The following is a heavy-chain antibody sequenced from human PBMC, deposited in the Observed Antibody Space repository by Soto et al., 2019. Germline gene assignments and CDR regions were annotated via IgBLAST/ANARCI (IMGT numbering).Heavy chain of an antibody. CDR2: IYYSGST. CDR3: ARTPNYYDSSGYYSFDY. CDR1: GGSISSGGYY. J-gene: IGHJ4*02. V-gene: IGHV4-31*03. D-gene: IGHD3-22*01. Sequence: SETLSLTCTVSGGSISSGGYYWSWIRQHPGKGLEWIGYIYYSGSTYYNPYLKSRVTISVDTSKNQFSLKLSSVTAADTAVYYCARTPNYYDSSGYYSFDYWGQGTLVTVSS.